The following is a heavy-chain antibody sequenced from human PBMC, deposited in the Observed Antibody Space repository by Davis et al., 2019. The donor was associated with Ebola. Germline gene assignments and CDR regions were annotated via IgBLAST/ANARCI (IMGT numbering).Heavy chain of an antibody. J-gene: IGHJ6*02. Sequence: SLKISCAASGFTFDDYAMHWVRQAPGKGLEWVSGISWNSGSIGYADSVKGRFTISRDNAKNTLYLQMNSLRAEDTAVYYCARGHSSSWYYYYYGMDVWGQGTTVTVSS. V-gene: IGHV3-9*01. CDR1: GFTFDDYA. D-gene: IGHD6-13*01. CDR2: ISWNSGSI. CDR3: ARGHSSSWYYYYYGMDV.